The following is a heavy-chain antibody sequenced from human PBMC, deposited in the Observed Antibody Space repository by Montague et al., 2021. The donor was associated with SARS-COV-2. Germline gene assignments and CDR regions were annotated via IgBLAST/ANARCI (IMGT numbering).Heavy chain of an antibody. D-gene: IGHD3-22*01. CDR3: ARSNLTNYYDMGNAFDI. CDR2: IYHSGST. J-gene: IGHJ3*02. CDR1: GGSISSGGYS. Sequence: TLSLTCAVSGGSISSGGYSWSWIRQPPGKGLEWIGYIYHSGSTYYNPSLKSRVTISVDRSKNQFSLKLSSVTAADTAVYYCARSNLTNYYDMGNAFDIWGQGTMVTVSS. V-gene: IGHV4-30-2*01.